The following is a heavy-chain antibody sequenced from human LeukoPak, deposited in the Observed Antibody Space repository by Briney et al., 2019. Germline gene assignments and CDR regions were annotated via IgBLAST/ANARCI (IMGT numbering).Heavy chain of an antibody. J-gene: IGHJ4*02. CDR1: GGSISSSSYY. CDR3: ARKGGYEFDY. V-gene: IGHV4-39*01. Sequence: SETLSLTCTVSGGSISSSSYYWGWIRQPPGKGLEWIGSINYSGSTYYNPSLKSRVTISVDTSKNQFSLKLSSVTAADTAVYYCARKGGYEFDYWGQGTLVTVSS. D-gene: IGHD5-12*01. CDR2: INYSGST.